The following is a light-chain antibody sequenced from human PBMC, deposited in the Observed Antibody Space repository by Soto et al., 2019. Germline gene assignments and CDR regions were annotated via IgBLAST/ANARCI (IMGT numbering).Light chain of an antibody. Sequence: DIQMTQSPSSLSASVGERVSITCRASQNINTYLNWYQQAPGRAPKLLIYAASALHRGVPSRFSGSGSGTEFILTINSLQPEDFATYYCHQTFNTPRTFGQGTKLEI. CDR3: HQTFNTPRT. J-gene: IGKJ2*01. V-gene: IGKV1-39*01. CDR1: QNINTY. CDR2: AAS.